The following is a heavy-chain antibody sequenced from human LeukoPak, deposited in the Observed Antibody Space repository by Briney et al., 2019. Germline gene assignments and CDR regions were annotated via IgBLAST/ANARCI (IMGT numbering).Heavy chain of an antibody. J-gene: IGHJ4*02. Sequence: GGSLRLSCAVAGVTVRSNYMSWVRQAPGKGLEWVSVLYAGGRTDYADSVKGRFTVSRDNSKNTLYLQMTSLRAEDTAIYYCARDEWGVVSATECYRGQGTLVTVSS. CDR3: ARDEWGVVSATECY. D-gene: IGHD2-21*01. CDR2: LYAGGRT. V-gene: IGHV3-66*01. CDR1: GVTVRSNY.